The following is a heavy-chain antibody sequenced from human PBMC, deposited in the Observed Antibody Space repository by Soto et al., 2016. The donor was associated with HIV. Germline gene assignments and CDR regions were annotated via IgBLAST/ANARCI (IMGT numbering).Heavy chain of an antibody. V-gene: IGHV4-31*03. CDR2: IYYSGST. D-gene: IGHD6-6*01. CDR1: GGSISSGGYY. CDR3: ARADYSSSSRLYYFDY. Sequence: QVQLQESGPGLVKPSQTLSLTCTVSGGSISSGGYYWSWIRQHPGKGLEWIGYIYYSGSTSYNPSLKSRVTISVDTSKNQFSLKLSSVTAADTAVYYCARADYSSSSRLYYFDYWGQGTLVTVSS. J-gene: IGHJ4*02.